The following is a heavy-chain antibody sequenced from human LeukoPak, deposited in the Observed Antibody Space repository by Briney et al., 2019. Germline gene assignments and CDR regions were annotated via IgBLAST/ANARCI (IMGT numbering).Heavy chain of an antibody. CDR1: EFTFTSFE. CDR3: ARDLFAY. V-gene: IGHV3-48*03. Sequence: PGGSLRLSCTASEFTFTSFEMNWVRQAPGKGLEWVSYISSSSSTIYYADSLKGRFTISRDNAKNSLYLQMNSLRDEDTAVYYCARDLFAYWGQGTLVTVSS. J-gene: IGHJ4*02. CDR2: ISSSSSTI.